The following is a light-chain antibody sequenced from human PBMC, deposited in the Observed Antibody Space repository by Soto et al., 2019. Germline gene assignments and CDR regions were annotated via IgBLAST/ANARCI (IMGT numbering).Light chain of an antibody. CDR2: YAS. V-gene: IGKV1-5*01. J-gene: IGKJ2*01. CDR1: QSISSW. CDR3: QQYDSYSPYT. Sequence: DIQMTQSPSTLSASVGDIVTITCRASQSISSWLAWYQQKPGKAPKLLIYYASSLESGVPSRFSGSGSGTEFTLTIISLQPDDFATYYCQQYDSYSPYTFGQGTKLEIK.